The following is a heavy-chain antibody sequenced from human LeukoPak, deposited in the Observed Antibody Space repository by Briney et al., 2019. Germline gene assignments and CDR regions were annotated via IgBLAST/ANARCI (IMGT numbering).Heavy chain of an antibody. D-gene: IGHD2-2*02. CDR3: AGLGYCSSTSCYKSRYYYYGMDV. V-gene: IGHV1-69*01. CDR1: GGTFSSYA. CDR2: IIPIFGTA. Sequence: GSSVKVTCKASGGTFSSYAISWVRQAPGQGLEWMGGIIPIFGTANYAQKFQGRVTITADESTSTAYMELSSLRSEDTAVYYCAGLGYCSSTSCYKSRYYYYGMDVWGQGTTVTVSS. J-gene: IGHJ6*02.